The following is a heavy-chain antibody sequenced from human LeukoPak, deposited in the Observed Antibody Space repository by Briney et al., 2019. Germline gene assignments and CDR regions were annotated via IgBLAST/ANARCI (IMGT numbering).Heavy chain of an antibody. Sequence: ASVKVSCKASGYTFTGYYMHWVRQAPGQGLEWMGWINPNSGGTNYAQKFQGRGTMTRDTSISTAYMELSRLRSDDTAVYYCARGPRWDSSGWYQRSYWGQGTLVTVSS. D-gene: IGHD6-19*01. V-gene: IGHV1-2*02. CDR1: GYTFTGYY. CDR3: ARGPRWDSSGWYQRSY. J-gene: IGHJ4*02. CDR2: INPNSGGT.